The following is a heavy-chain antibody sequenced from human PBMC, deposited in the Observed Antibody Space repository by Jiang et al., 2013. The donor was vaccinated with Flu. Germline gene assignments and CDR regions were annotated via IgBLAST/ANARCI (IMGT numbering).Heavy chain of an antibody. D-gene: IGHD5-12*01. CDR1: GASIVSTHYY. V-gene: IGHV4-39*01. CDR2: IYYNGGT. Sequence: VKPSETLSLTCTVSGASIVSTHYYWGWIRQPPGKGLEWIGSIYYNGGTYYSTSLMSRATISVDTSKNELSLKLRSVTAADTAVFFCVRGYLSPDYWGRGTLVTVSS. CDR3: VRGYLSPDY. J-gene: IGHJ4*02.